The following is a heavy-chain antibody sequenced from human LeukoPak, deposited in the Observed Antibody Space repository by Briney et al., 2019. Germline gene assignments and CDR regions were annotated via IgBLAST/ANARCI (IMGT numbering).Heavy chain of an antibody. CDR3: ARDVALSTYHFDSSGLLDY. Sequence: GGSLRLSCAASGFTFSAYAMAWVRQAPGKGLQCISHITTGGSSIFYADSVKGRFTLSRDNAKNSLSLQMNSLRGEDTAVYYCARDVALSTYHFDSSGLLDYWGQGTLVTVSS. CDR1: GFTFSAYA. J-gene: IGHJ4*02. CDR2: ITTGGSSI. D-gene: IGHD3-22*01. V-gene: IGHV3-48*04.